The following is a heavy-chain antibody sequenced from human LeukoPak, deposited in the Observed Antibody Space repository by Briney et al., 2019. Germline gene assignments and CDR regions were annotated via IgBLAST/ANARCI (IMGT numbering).Heavy chain of an antibody. CDR1: GFAVSSNH. CDR2: IFNGGST. D-gene: IGHD1-26*01. Sequence: GGSLRLSCAASGFAVSSNHMNWVRQAPGKGLEWVSVIFNGGSTYYADSVKGRFTISRDNSKNTLYLQMNSLRAEDTAVYYCATSIVGLTYDEHFQHWGQGXLVTVSS. CDR3: ATSIVGLTYDEHFQH. V-gene: IGHV3-53*01. J-gene: IGHJ1*01.